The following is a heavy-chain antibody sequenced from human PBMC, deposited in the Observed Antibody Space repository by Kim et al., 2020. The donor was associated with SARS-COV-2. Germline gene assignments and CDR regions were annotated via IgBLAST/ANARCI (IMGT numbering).Heavy chain of an antibody. V-gene: IGHV4-59*13. CDR2: VFYIGAT. CDR3: FVAKNAGSGLLLNP. J-gene: IGHJ5*02. D-gene: IGHD5-12*01. Sequence: SETLSLNCSVSGDSIRSYYWSWVRQFSEKGLEWIGDVFYIGATYYNPSLMSRVTLSVDTSKNQFSLKMTSMCAADTAVYCCFVAKNAGSGLLLNPWGLGT. CDR1: GDSIRSYY.